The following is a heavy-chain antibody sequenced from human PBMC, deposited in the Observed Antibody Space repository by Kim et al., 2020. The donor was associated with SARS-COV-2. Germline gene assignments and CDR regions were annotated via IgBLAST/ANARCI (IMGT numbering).Heavy chain of an antibody. D-gene: IGHD6-19*01. CDR2: IYWDDDK. Sequence: SGPTLVNPTQTLTLTCTFSGFSLSTSGVGVGWIRQPPGKALEWLALIYWDDDKRYSPSLKSRLTITKDTSKNQVVLTMTNMDPVDTATYYCAHRQGIAVAGGWFDPWGQGTLVSVSS. J-gene: IGHJ5*02. V-gene: IGHV2-5*02. CDR1: GFSLSTSGVG. CDR3: AHRQGIAVAGGWFDP.